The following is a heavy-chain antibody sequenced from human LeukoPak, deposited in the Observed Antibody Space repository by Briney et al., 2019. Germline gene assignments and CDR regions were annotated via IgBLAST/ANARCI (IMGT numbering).Heavy chain of an antibody. D-gene: IGHD3-9*01. V-gene: IGHV4-59*12. J-gene: IGHJ6*03. CDR3: ARDRLRYFDWLGTEGPMDV. Sequence: SETLSLTCTVSGGSISSYYWSWIRQPPGKGLEWIGYIYYSGSTNYNPSLKSRVTMSVDTTKNQFSLKLSSVTAADTAVYYCARDRLRYFDWLGTEGPMDVWGKGTTVTISS. CDR2: IYYSGST. CDR1: GGSISSYY.